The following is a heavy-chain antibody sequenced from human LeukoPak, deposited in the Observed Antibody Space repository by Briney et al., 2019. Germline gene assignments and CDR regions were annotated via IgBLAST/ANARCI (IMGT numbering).Heavy chain of an antibody. J-gene: IGHJ6*04. CDR1: GGSISSYY. D-gene: IGHD3-10*01. Sequence: SETLSLTCTVSGGSISSYYWSWIRQPPGKGLEWIGYIYYSGSTNYNPSLKSRVTISVDTSKNQFSLKLSSVTAADTAVYYCARDGRFGELYYHGMDVWGKGTTVTVSS. CDR3: ARDGRFGELYYHGMDV. V-gene: IGHV4-59*01. CDR2: IYYSGST.